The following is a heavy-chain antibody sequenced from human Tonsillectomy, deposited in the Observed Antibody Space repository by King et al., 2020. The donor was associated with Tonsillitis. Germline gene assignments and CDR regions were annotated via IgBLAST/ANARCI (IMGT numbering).Heavy chain of an antibody. V-gene: IGHV4-39*02. CDR1: GGSISSSRYY. CDR2: IYYSGST. Sequence: QLQESGPGLVKPSETLSLTCTVSGGSISSSRYYWGWIRQPPGKGLEWIGNIYYSGSTYYNPSLKSRLTISVDTSKNQFSLKLSSVTAADTAVYYCAREISLVRGGIRNYFDPWGQGTLVTVSS. D-gene: IGHD3-10*01. J-gene: IGHJ5*02. CDR3: AREISLVRGGIRNYFDP.